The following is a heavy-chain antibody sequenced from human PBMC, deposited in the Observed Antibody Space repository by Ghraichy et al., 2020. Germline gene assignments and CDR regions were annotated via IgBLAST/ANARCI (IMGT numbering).Heavy chain of an antibody. J-gene: IGHJ3*02. Sequence: ASVKVSYKASGYTFTGYYMHWVRQAPGQGLEWMGWINPNSGGTNYAQKFQGRVTMTRDTSISTAYMELSRLRSDDTAVYYCASEDQLRLPDAFDIWGQGTMVTVSS. D-gene: IGHD2-2*01. V-gene: IGHV1-2*02. CDR3: ASEDQLRLPDAFDI. CDR2: INPNSGGT. CDR1: GYTFTGYY.